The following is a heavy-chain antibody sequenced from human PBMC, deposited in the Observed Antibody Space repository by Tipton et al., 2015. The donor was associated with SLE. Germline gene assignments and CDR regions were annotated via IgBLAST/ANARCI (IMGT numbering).Heavy chain of an antibody. CDR3: VKAPFDY. CDR2: ISDTGSFT. J-gene: IGHJ4*02. CDR1: GFSFSDYA. V-gene: IGHV3-64D*06. Sequence: SLRLSCSASGFSFSDYAMYWVRQAPGKGLQYVSSISDTGSFTHYTDSVKGRFTISRDKSKNILFLQMSSLRPEDTAVYYCVKAPFDYWGQGALVTVSS.